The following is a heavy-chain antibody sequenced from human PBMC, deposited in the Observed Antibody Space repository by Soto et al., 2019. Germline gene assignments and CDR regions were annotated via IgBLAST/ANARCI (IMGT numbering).Heavy chain of an antibody. CDR1: GFTFSSYA. Sequence: EVQLLESGGGLVQPGGSLRLSCAASGFTFSSYAMSWVRQAPGKGLEWVSAISGSGGSTYYADSVKGRFTISRDNSKNTLYLQMNSLRAEDTDVYYCAKDKSNGDLFDYWGQGTLVTVSS. CDR2: ISGSGGST. V-gene: IGHV3-23*01. CDR3: AKDKSNGDLFDY. D-gene: IGHD2-8*01. J-gene: IGHJ4*02.